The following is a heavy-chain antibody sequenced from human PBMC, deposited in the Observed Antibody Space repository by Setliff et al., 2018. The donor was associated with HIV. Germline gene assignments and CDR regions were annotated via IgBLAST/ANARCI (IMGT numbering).Heavy chain of an antibody. CDR1: GFTFSSYA. Sequence: GGSLRLSCAASGFTFSSYAMHWVRQAPGKGLEWVAVISYDGSNKYYADSVKGRLTISRDNSKNTLYLQMNSLRAEDTAVYCCARSKGHLYYDDDTGYVLRAFDIWGQGAMVTVSS. D-gene: IGHD3-22*01. CDR3: ARSKGHLYYDDDTGYVLRAFDI. J-gene: IGHJ3*02. V-gene: IGHV3-30*04. CDR2: ISYDGSNK.